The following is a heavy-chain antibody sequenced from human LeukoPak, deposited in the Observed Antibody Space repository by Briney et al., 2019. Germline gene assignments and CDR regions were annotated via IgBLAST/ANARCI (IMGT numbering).Heavy chain of an antibody. V-gene: IGHV1-69*01. D-gene: IGHD1-26*01. CDR1: GGTLSSYA. Sequence: ASVKVSCKASGGTLSSYAISWVRQAPGQGLEWMGGIIPIFGTANYAQKFQGRVTITADESTSTAYMELSSLRSEDTAVYYCATGSHRMGYFDYWGQGTLVTVSS. J-gene: IGHJ4*02. CDR3: ATGSHRMGYFDY. CDR2: IIPIFGTA.